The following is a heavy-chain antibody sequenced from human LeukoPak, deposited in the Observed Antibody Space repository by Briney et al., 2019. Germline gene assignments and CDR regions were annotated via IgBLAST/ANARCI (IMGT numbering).Heavy chain of an antibody. CDR3: ARGRYCSSTSCRNWFDP. CDR2: ISSSSSSYI. D-gene: IGHD2-2*01. J-gene: IGHJ5*02. Sequence: GGSLRLSCAASGFTFSSYSMNWVRQAPGKGLEWVSSISSSSSSYIYYADSVKGRFTISRDNAKNSLYLQMNSLRAEDTAVYYCARGRYCSSTSCRNWFDPWGQGTLDTVSS. V-gene: IGHV3-21*01. CDR1: GFTFSSYS.